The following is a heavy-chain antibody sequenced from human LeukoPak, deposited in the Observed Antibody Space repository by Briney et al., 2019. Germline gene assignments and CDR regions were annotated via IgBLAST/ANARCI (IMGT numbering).Heavy chain of an antibody. Sequence: SQTLSLTCTVSGGSISSGGYYWSWIRQHPGKGLEWIGYIYYSGSTYYNPSRKSRVTISVDTSKNQFSLKLSSVTAADTAVYYCARAILIYDSSGYYSLFFDYWGQGTLVTVSS. CDR1: GGSISSGGYY. J-gene: IGHJ4*02. D-gene: IGHD3-22*01. CDR2: IYYSGST. CDR3: ARAILIYDSSGYYSLFFDY. V-gene: IGHV4-31*03.